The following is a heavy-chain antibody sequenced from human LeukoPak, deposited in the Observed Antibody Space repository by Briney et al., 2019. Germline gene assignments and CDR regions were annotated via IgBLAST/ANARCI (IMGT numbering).Heavy chain of an antibody. CDR2: FSHTGSP. J-gene: IGHJ6*03. D-gene: IGHD6-19*01. V-gene: IGHV4-34*01. CDR3: ARTSSGWYLGYYYYYMDV. CDR1: GASFSGYS. Sequence: SETLSLTCAISGASFSGYSWTWIRQPPGKGLEWIGEFSHTGSPIYNLSLKSRVNISIDTSKNQFSLRLTSVTAADTAVYYCARTSSGWYLGYYYYYMDVWGEGTTVTISS.